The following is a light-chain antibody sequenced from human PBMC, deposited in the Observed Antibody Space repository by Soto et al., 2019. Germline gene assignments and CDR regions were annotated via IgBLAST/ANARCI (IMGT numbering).Light chain of an antibody. Sequence: EIVMTQSPATLSVSPGERATLYCRDSQSVHIKLAWYQEKPGQAPRLPIYDASTRATCSPVRFTVSGSGTEFTLSISSLQSEDFAVYYCQKYSDWPPAYAFGQGTRLEIK. J-gene: IGKJ2*01. CDR1: QSVHIK. CDR2: DAS. CDR3: QKYSDWPPAYA. V-gene: IGKV3-15*01.